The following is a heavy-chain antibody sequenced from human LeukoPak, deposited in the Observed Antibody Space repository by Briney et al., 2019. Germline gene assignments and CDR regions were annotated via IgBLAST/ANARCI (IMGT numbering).Heavy chain of an antibody. J-gene: IGHJ6*03. CDR2: ISDNGGSA. D-gene: IGHD6-6*01. CDR1: GFTFSNFP. CDR3: AKAYFSSSSGYYYYYFMDV. Sequence: GGSLRLSCAASGFTFSNFPMSWIRQAPGKGLEWVSTISDNGGSAYYAESVKGRFTISRDNSKNTLYLQMNSLRAEDTAIYYCAKAYFSSSSGYYYYYFMDVWGKGTTVTVSS. V-gene: IGHV3-23*01.